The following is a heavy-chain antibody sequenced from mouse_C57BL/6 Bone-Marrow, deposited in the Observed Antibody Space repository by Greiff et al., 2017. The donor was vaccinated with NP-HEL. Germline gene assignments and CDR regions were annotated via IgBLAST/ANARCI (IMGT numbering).Heavy chain of an antibody. CDR2: IDPEDGDT. V-gene: IGHV14-1*01. CDR1: GFNITDYY. CDR3: TTMDYYGSPFAY. Sequence: VQLQQSGAELVRPGASVKLSCTASGFNITDYYMHWVKQRPEQGLEWIGRIDPEDGDTEYAPKFQGKATMTADTSSNTAYLQLSSLTSEDTAVYYCTTMDYYGSPFAYWGQGTLVTVSA. J-gene: IGHJ3*01. D-gene: IGHD1-1*01.